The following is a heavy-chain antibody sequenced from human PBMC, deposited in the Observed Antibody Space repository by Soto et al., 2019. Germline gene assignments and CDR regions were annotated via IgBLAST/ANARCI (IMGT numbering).Heavy chain of an antibody. CDR2: IYYSGST. V-gene: IGHV4-39*01. CDR1: GGSISSSSYY. D-gene: IGHD3-3*01. Sequence: SETLSLTCTVSGGSISSSSYYWGWIRQPPGKGLEWIGSIYYSGSTYYNPSLKSRVTISVDTSKNLFSLKLSSVTAADTAVYYCARRRYDFWSGYSEGGSNAFDIWGQGTMVTVSS. J-gene: IGHJ3*02. CDR3: ARRRYDFWSGYSEGGSNAFDI.